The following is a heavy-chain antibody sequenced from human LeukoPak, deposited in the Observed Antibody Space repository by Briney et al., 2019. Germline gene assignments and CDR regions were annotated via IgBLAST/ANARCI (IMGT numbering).Heavy chain of an antibody. CDR2: IYYSGST. CDR1: GGSISSSSYY. Sequence: PSETLSLTCTVSGGSISSSSYYWGWIRQPPGKGLEWIGSIYYSGSTYYNPSLKSRVTISVDTSKNQSSLKLSSVTAADTAVYYCARGYCSDGSCYSEYFQHWGQGTLVTVSS. V-gene: IGHV4-39*01. J-gene: IGHJ1*01. D-gene: IGHD2-15*01. CDR3: ARGYCSDGSCYSEYFQH.